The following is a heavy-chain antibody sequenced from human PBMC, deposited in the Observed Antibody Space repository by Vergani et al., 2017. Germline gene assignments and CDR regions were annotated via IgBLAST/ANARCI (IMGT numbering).Heavy chain of an antibody. V-gene: IGHV4-31*01. CDR1: CGSISSVGYD. CDR2: IYYSGRT. CDR3: ARGSGYKYSSSSIDY. Sequence: QVQLQESGPGLVKPSQTLSLTCTVSCGSISSVGYDLSWIRQHPGKGLDWIGYIYYSGRTYYNPSLKSLVTISVDTSKNQFSLKLSSVTAADTAVYYCARGSGYKYSSSSIDYWGQGTLVTVYS. J-gene: IGHJ4*02. D-gene: IGHD6-6*01.